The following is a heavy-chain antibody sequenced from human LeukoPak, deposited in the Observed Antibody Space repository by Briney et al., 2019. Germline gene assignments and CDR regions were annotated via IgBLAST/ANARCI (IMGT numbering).Heavy chain of an antibody. V-gene: IGHV1-18*01. Sequence: ASVKVSCKASGYTFTSYGTSWVRQAPGQGLEWMGWISAYNGNTNYAQKFQGRVTITADESTSTAYMELSSLRSEDTAVYYCARDEAYYDFWSGRNHYYYGMDVWGQGTTVTVSS. J-gene: IGHJ6*02. D-gene: IGHD3-3*01. CDR1: GYTFTSYG. CDR3: ARDEAYYDFWSGRNHYYYGMDV. CDR2: ISAYNGNT.